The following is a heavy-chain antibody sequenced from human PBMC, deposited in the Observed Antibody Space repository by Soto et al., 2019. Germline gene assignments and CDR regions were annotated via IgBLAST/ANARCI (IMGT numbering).Heavy chain of an antibody. CDR2: IKPNSGGT. CDR1: GYSFSGYY. Sequence: QVQLVQSGAEVKKPGASVKVSCKASGYSFSGYYMNWVRQAPGQGLEWMGWIKPNSGGTDYAQKFQGRVTMTRDTSISTAYMELRGLRYDDTAVYYCARDRSYYYETSGYPFDYWGQGTQVTVSS. D-gene: IGHD3-22*01. V-gene: IGHV1-2*02. J-gene: IGHJ4*02. CDR3: ARDRSYYYETSGYPFDY.